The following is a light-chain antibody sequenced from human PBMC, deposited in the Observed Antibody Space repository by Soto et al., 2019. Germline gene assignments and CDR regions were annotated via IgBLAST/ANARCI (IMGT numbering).Light chain of an antibody. J-gene: IGKJ5*01. CDR1: QSIDSTY. Sequence: EIVLTQSPGTLSLSPGERATLSCRASQSIDSTYLAWYQQKPGQPPRLLIYGTSSRATGIPDRFSGSGSGTDFTLTISRLEPEDFAVYFCQRYGSSPLITFGQGTRLEIK. CDR2: GTS. CDR3: QRYGSSPLIT. V-gene: IGKV3-20*01.